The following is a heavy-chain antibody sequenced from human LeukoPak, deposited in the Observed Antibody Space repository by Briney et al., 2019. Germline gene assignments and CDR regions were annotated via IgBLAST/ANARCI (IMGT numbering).Heavy chain of an antibody. V-gene: IGHV3-30-3*01. D-gene: IGHD3-22*01. CDR1: GFTFRSYA. J-gene: IGHJ4*02. Sequence: SGGSLRLSCAASGFTFRSYAMHWVRQAPGKGLEWVAVISYDGNNKYYADSVKGRFTISRDNSKNTLDMQMNSLRAEDTAVYYCARDSGDYYDSSGYYLIWGQGTLVTVSS. CDR3: ARDSGDYYDSSGYYLI. CDR2: ISYDGNNK.